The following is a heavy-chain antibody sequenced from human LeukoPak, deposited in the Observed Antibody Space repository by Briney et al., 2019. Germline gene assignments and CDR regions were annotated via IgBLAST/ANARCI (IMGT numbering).Heavy chain of an antibody. D-gene: IGHD3-10*01. J-gene: IGHJ4*02. CDR1: GFDFHSYV. CDR3: VREGYYESGSLPTFYFDF. V-gene: IGHV3-30-3*01. Sequence: GGSLRLSCAASGFDFHSYVIHWVRQAPGKGLEWVAVISYDINIKYSASGRFTISRDSSSETVYLQMNSLRTEDTAVYYCVREGYYESGSLPTFYFDFWGPGTLVTVSS. CDR2: ISYDINIK.